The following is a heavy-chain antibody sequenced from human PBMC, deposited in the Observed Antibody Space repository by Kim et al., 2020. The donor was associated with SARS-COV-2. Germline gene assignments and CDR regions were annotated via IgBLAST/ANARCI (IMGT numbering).Heavy chain of an antibody. CDR3: ASALGYCSSTSCYRYY. CDR1: GFTFSSYS. V-gene: IGHV3-21*01. CDR2: ISSSSSYI. D-gene: IGHD2-2*01. J-gene: IGHJ4*02. Sequence: GGSLRLSCAASGFTFSSYSMNWVRQAPGKGLEWVSSISSSSSYIYYADSVKGRFTISRDNAKNSLYLQMNSLRAEDTAVYYCASALGYCSSTSCYRYYWGQGTLVTVSS.